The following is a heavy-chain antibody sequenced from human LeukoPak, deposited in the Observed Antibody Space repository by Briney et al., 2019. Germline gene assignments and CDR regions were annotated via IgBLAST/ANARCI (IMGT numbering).Heavy chain of an antibody. CDR3: ASETYYYDSSGYSVI. J-gene: IGHJ3*02. CDR2: IKEDGREK. CDR1: GFTFRSYW. V-gene: IGHV3-7*01. D-gene: IGHD3-22*01. Sequence: PGGSLRLSCAASGFTFRSYWMSWVRQAPGKGLEWVAKIKEDGREKYYVDSVKGRFTISRDNAKNSLYLQMNSLRAEDTAVYYCASETYYYDSSGYSVIWGQGTMVTVSS.